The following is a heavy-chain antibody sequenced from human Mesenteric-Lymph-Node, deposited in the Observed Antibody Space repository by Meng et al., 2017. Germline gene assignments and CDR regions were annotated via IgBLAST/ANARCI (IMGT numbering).Heavy chain of an antibody. D-gene: IGHD3-22*01. J-gene: IGHJ4*02. CDR2: IFNSGST. V-gene: IGHV4-59*11. CDR1: GGSISNHY. Sequence: ESLKISCTVSGGSISNHYWSWIRQPPGKGLEWIGYIFNSGSTYYNPSLKSRVTISIDTSNNQFSLKLNSMTAADTAVYYCARAMLQGYDGYYYYFDYWGPGTLVTVSS. CDR3: ARAMLQGYDGYYYYFDY.